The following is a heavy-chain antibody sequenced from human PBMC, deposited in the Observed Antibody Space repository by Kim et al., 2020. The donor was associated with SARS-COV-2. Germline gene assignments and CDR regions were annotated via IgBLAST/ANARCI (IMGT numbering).Heavy chain of an antibody. CDR1: GGTFSSYA. D-gene: IGHD6-19*01. Sequence: SVKVSCKASGGTFSSYAISWVRQAPGQGLEWMGGIIPIFGTANYAQKFQGRVTITADESTSTAYMELSSLRSEDTAVYYCASAVAGRRNGDAFDIWGQGTMVTVSS. V-gene: IGHV1-69*13. CDR2: IIPIFGTA. CDR3: ASAVAGRRNGDAFDI. J-gene: IGHJ3*02.